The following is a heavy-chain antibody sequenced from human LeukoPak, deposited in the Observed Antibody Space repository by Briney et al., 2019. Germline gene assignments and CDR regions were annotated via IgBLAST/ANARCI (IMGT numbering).Heavy chain of an antibody. D-gene: IGHD3-9*01. CDR1: GGSISSSSYY. J-gene: IGHJ4*02. CDR2: IYYSGST. V-gene: IGHV4-39*07. CDR3: ARARYFDWFSFYFDY. Sequence: SETLSLTCTVSGGSISSSSYYWGWIRQPPGKGLEWIGSIYYSGSTYYNPSLKSRVTISVDTSKNQFSLKLSSVTAADTAVYYCARARYFDWFSFYFDYWGQGTLVTVSS.